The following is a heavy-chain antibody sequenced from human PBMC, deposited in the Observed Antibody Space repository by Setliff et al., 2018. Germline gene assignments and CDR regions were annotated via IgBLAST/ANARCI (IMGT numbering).Heavy chain of an antibody. CDR1: GFTFSGSA. Sequence: GGSLRLSCAASGFTFSGSAMHWVRQASGKGLEWVGRIRSKANSYATAYAASVKGRFTISRDDSKNTAYLQMNSLKTEDTAVYYCARMSGFLYMDVWGKGTTVTVSS. J-gene: IGHJ6*03. CDR3: ARMSGFLYMDV. D-gene: IGHD3-3*01. CDR2: IRSKANSYAT. V-gene: IGHV3-73*01.